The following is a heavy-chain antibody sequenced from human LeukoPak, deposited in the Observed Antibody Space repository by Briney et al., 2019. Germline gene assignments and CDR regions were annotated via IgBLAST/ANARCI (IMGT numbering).Heavy chain of an antibody. CDR3: ASGWFGELTHY. V-gene: IGHV5-10-1*01. J-gene: IGHJ4*02. Sequence: AESLRFSSKASGYSFTSYWISWVRQMTGNRLEWMGRIDPSDSYTNYSQSFQGHVTISADKSISTAYLQWSSLKASDTAMYYCASGWFGELTHYWGQGTLVTVSS. CDR1: GYSFTSYW. CDR2: IDPSDSYT. D-gene: IGHD3-10*01.